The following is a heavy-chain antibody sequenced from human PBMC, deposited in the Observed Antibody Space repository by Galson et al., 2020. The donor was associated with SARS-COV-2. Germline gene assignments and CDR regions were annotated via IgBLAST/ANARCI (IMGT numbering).Heavy chain of an antibody. Sequence: ASVKVSCKASGYTFTSYYMHWVRQAPGQGLEWMGIINPSGGSTSYAQKFQGRVTMTRDTSTSTVYMELSSLRSEDTAVYYCAREYIMAEWELLSGFPNPLGDAFDIWGQGTMVTVSS. V-gene: IGHV1-46*01. CDR3: AREYIMAEWELLSGFPNPLGDAFDI. J-gene: IGHJ3*02. CDR2: INPSGGST. CDR1: GYTFTSYY. D-gene: IGHD1-26*01.